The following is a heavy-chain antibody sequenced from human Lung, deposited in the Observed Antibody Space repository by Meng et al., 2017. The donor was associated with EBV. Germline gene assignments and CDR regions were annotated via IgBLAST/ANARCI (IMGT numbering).Heavy chain of an antibody. CDR3: AVTRYCSGGSCFDY. CDR2: INHSGST. V-gene: IGHV4-34*01. CDR1: GGSFSGYY. J-gene: IGHJ4*02. D-gene: IGHD2-15*01. Sequence: QVQLQKWVAGLLKPSETLSLTCAVYGGSFSGYYWSWIRQPPGKGLEWIGEINHSGSTNYNPSLKSRVTISVDTSKNQFSLKLSSVTAADTAVYYCAVTRYCSGGSCFDYWGQGTLVTVSS.